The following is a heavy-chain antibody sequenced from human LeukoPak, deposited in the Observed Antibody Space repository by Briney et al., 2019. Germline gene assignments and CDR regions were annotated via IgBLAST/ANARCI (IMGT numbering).Heavy chain of an antibody. J-gene: IGHJ4*02. CDR2: IYTSGST. CDR1: GGSIISYY. D-gene: IGHD3-22*01. Sequence: KPSETLSLNCTVSGGSIISYYWSWLRQPAGKGLEWIRRIYTSGSTNYNPSLKSRVTMSVDTSKNQFSLKLSSVTAGGTAVNYLSRRNYDSSGYYYDWAQGTLVSVSS. CDR3: SRRNYDSSGYYYD. V-gene: IGHV4-4*07.